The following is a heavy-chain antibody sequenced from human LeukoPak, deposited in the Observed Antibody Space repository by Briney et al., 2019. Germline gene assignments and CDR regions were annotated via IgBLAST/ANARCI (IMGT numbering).Heavy chain of an antibody. CDR2: INHSGST. D-gene: IGHD3-10*01. CDR3: ARERSYGSGSYRY. J-gene: IGHJ4*02. CDR1: GGSISGYY. Sequence: SETLSLTCAVYGGSISGYYWSWVRQPPGKGLEWNGEINHSGSTNYNPSLKSRVTISVDTSKNQFSLKLSSVTAADTAVYYCARERSYGSGSYRYWGQGTLVTVSS. V-gene: IGHV4-34*01.